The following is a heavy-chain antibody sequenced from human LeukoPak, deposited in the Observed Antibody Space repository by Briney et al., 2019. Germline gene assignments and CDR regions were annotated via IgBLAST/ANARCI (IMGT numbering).Heavy chain of an antibody. J-gene: IGHJ4*02. V-gene: IGHV3-21*01. CDR2: ISSGSSYI. CDR1: GXTFSSYS. Sequence: GGSLRLSCAASGXTFSSYSVNWVRQAPGKGLEWVSSISSGSSYIYYADSVKGRFTISRDNAKNSLYLQMNSLRAEDTVVYYCARYCSGGSCYGDDYWGQGTLVTVSS. CDR3: ARYCSGGSCYGDDY. D-gene: IGHD2-15*01.